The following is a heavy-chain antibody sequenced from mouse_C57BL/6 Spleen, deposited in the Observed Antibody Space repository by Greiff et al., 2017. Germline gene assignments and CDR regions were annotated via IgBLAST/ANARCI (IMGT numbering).Heavy chain of an antibody. Sequence: QVQLQQPGPELVKPGASVKISCKASGYTFTDYYLNWVKQRPGQGLEWIGWIYPGSGNTTYNEKFKGKATLTVDTSSSTAYMQLSSLTSEDSAVYFCSRSEAYYFDYWGQGTTLTVSS. CDR1: GYTFTDYY. CDR3: SRSEAYYFDY. V-gene: IGHV1-84*01. CDR2: IYPGSGNT. J-gene: IGHJ2*01.